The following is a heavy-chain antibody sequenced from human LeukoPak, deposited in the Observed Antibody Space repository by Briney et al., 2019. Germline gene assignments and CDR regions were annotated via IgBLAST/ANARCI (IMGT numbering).Heavy chain of an antibody. CDR2: IYYSGST. V-gene: IGHV4-59*08. Sequence: SETLSLTCTVSGGSISSYYWSWIRQPPGKGLEWIGYIYYSGSTNYNPSLKSRVTISVDTSKNQFSLKLSSVTAADTAVYYCARQGGSYYGNYYFDYWGQGTLVTVSS. J-gene: IGHJ4*02. D-gene: IGHD1-26*01. CDR3: ARQGGSYYGNYYFDY. CDR1: GGSISSYY.